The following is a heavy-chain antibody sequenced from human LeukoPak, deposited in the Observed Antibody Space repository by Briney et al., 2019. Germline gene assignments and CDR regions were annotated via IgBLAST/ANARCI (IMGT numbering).Heavy chain of an antibody. CDR2: IGYRGGSI. V-gene: IGHV3-23*01. J-gene: IGHJ6*03. Sequence: GGSLRLSCAASGFTFSMYWMSWVRQAPGKGLEWVSIIGYRGGSIYYGNSVKGRFTISRDNSENTLTLQMNGLRPEDTAVYYCAKSWGYTRPYYNYMDVWGKGTTVTVSS. CDR3: AKSWGYTRPYYNYMDV. D-gene: IGHD3-16*02. CDR1: GFTFSMYW.